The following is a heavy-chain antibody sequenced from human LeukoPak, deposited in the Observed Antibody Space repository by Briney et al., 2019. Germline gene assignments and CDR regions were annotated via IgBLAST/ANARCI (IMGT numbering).Heavy chain of an antibody. D-gene: IGHD3-22*01. CDR2: ISSSSSTI. V-gene: IGHV3-48*01. Sequence: PGGSLRLSCAASGFTFSSYSMNWVRQAPGKGLEWVSYISSSSSTIYYADSVKGRFTISRDNAKNSLYLQMNSLRAEDTAVYYCAGPLYYYDSSGYFAFDIWGQGTMVTVSS. CDR3: AGPLYYYDSSGYFAFDI. CDR1: GFTFSSYS. J-gene: IGHJ3*02.